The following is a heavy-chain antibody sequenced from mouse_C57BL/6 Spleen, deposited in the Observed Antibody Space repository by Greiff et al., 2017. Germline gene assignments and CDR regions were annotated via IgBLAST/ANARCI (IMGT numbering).Heavy chain of an antibody. D-gene: IGHD1-1*01. CDR1: GYTFTSYW. CDR2: IDPNSGGT. CDR3: ARSLLYYGSSGNFDY. Sequence: QVQLQQPGAELVKPGASVKLSCKASGYTFTSYWLHWVKQRPGRGLEWIGRIDPNSGGTKYNEKVKSKTTMTGDKPSSPAYVQLSNLTSGDSAVYYCARSLLYYGSSGNFDYWGQGTARTDSS. J-gene: IGHJ2*01. V-gene: IGHV1-72*01.